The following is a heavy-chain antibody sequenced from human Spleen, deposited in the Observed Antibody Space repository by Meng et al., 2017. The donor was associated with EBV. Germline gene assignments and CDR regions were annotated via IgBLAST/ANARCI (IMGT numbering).Heavy chain of an antibody. CDR1: GGPFSSDA. D-gene: IGHD3-10*01. V-gene: IGHV1-69*12. Sequence: QVQGGQLGGGGKRPGASVKVACKTSGGPFSSDAISWVRQAPGQGLEWLGGLIPMFGAPNYAQKFQGRVTITADESTSTHYMELSSLRSEDTAVYYCASESGRGYTPDYWGQGTLVTVSS. CDR2: LIPMFGAP. CDR3: ASESGRGYTPDY. J-gene: IGHJ4*02.